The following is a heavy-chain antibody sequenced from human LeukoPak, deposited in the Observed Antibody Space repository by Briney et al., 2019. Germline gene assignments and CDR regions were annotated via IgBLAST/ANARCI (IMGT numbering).Heavy chain of an antibody. D-gene: IGHD3-22*01. Sequence: GASVKVSCKASGYTFSSYAMHWVRQAPGQRLEWMGWINAGNGDTKYSQSFQGRVTITRDTSASPAYMELNSLRSEDTAVYYCARNRHYYDSSGYYYDYFDYWGQGALVTVSS. CDR3: ARNRHYYDSSGYYYDYFDY. CDR1: GYTFSSYA. J-gene: IGHJ4*02. CDR2: INAGNGDT. V-gene: IGHV1-3*01.